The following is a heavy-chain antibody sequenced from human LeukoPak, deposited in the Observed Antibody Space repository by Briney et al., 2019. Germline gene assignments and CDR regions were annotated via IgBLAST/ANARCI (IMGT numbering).Heavy chain of an antibody. D-gene: IGHD6-19*01. CDR3: ARAHRAVAGTWYFDY. J-gene: IGHJ4*02. V-gene: IGHV3-11*04. CDR1: GFSFSNSY. CDR2: ISGSGSDI. Sequence: GGSLRLSCVVSGFSFSNSYMTWIRQTPGKGLESLAYISGSGSDIYYADSVKGRFTISRDNAKNSLYLQMNSLRAEDTAVYYCARAHRAVAGTWYFDYWGQGTLVTVSS.